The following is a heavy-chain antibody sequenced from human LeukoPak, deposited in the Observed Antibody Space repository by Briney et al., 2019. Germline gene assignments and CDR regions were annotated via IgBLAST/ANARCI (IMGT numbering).Heavy chain of an antibody. CDR3: AKVPVYDFWSGYDPPDY. CDR1: GFTFDDYG. D-gene: IGHD3-3*01. CDR2: INWNGGST. Sequence: GGSLRLSCAASGFTFDDYGMSWVRQAPGKGLEWVSGINWNGGSTGYADSVKGRFTISRDNSKNTLYLQMNSLRAEDTAVYYCAKVPVYDFWSGYDPPDYWGQGTLVTVSS. J-gene: IGHJ4*02. V-gene: IGHV3-20*04.